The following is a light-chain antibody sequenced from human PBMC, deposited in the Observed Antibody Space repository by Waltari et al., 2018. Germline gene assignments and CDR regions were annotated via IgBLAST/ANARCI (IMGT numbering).Light chain of an antibody. J-gene: IGLJ1*01. CDR3: YSSDSTGLRV. Sequence: YELTQPPSVSVSPGQTARITCSGHELPRKYAYWFQQKSGQAPGLVIYEDTKRPSGIPERFSGSSSGTVATLTITGAQVDDEADYYCYSSDSTGLRVFGGGTTVVVL. V-gene: IGLV3-10*01. CDR1: ELPRKY. CDR2: EDT.